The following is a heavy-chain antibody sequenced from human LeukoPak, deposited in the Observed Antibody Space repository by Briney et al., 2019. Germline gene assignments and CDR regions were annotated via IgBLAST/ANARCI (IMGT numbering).Heavy chain of an antibody. CDR2: ISSSSSYI. V-gene: IGHV3-21*01. Sequence: GGSLRLSCAASGFTFSSYETNWVRQAPGKGLEWVSSISSSSSYIYYADSVKGRFTISRDNAKNSLCLQMNSLRAEDTAVYYCARVHGDSSGYRYIDYWGQGTLVTVSS. D-gene: IGHD3-22*01. CDR1: GFTFSSYE. CDR3: ARVHGDSSGYRYIDY. J-gene: IGHJ4*02.